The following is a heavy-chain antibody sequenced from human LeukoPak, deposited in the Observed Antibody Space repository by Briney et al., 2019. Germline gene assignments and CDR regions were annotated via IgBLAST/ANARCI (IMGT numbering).Heavy chain of an antibody. J-gene: IGHJ6*03. CDR2: ISGSGGST. CDR3: AKSHCSSTSCYYYYYMDV. CDR1: GFTFSSYA. V-gene: IGHV3-23*01. D-gene: IGHD2-2*01. Sequence: GGSLRLSCAASGFTFSSYAMSRVRQAPGKGLEWVSAISGSGGSTYYADSVKGRFTISRDNSKNTLYLQMNSLRAEDTAVYYCAKSHCSSTSCYYYYYMDVWGKGTTVTVSS.